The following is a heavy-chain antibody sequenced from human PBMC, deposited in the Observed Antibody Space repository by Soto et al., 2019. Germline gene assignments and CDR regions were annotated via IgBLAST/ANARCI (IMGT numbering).Heavy chain of an antibody. CDR1: GYSFAGYW. D-gene: IGHD3-22*01. V-gene: IGHV5-10-1*01. CDR2: IDPSDSQT. CDR3: ARQIYDSDTGPNFQYYFDS. Sequence: PGEPLKISWKRSGYSFAGYWITWVRQKPGKGLEWMGRIDPSDSQTYYSPSFRGHVTISVTKSITTVFLQWSSLRASDTAMYYCARQIYDSDTGPNFQYYFDSWGQGTPVTVSS. J-gene: IGHJ4*02.